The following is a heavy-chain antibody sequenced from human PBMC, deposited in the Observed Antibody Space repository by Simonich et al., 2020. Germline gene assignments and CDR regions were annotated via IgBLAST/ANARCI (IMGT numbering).Heavy chain of an antibody. V-gene: IGHV3-74*01. CDR1: GFTFSSYW. J-gene: IGHJ2*01. Sequence: EVQLVESGGGLVQPGGSLRLSCAASGFTFSSYWMHWVRQAPGKGLVWVSRINSDGSSTSYADSGKGRFTSSRDNAKNTLYLQMNSLRAEDTAVYYCAREAGDLWYFDLWGRGTLVTVSS. CDR3: AREAGDLWYFDL. D-gene: IGHD7-27*01. CDR2: INSDGSST.